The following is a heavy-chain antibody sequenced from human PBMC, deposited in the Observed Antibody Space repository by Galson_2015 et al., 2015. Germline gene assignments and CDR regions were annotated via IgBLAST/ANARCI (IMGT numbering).Heavy chain of an antibody. Sequence: SLRLSCAASGFTFSSYGMHWVRQAPGKGLEWVAVISYDGSNKYYADSVKGRFTISRDNSKNTLYLQMNSLRAEDTAVYYCAKDCVEWRVSWSYDYSGMDDSGQGTPVPVAS. CDR1: GFTFSSYG. V-gene: IGHV3-30*18. J-gene: IGHJ6*02. CDR2: ISYDGSNK. D-gene: IGHD2-15*01. CDR3: AKDCVEWRVSWSYDYSGMDD.